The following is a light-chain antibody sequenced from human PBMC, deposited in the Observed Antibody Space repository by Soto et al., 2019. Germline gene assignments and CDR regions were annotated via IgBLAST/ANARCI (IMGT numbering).Light chain of an antibody. CDR2: EVS. V-gene: IGLV2-14*01. CDR3: SSYTSSFSLV. Sequence: QSVLTQPASVSGSPGQSITISCTGTSSDVGAYNFVSWYQQHPGKAPKLMIYEVSNRPSGVSNRFSASKSGNSASLTISGLQAEDEAVYYCSSYTSSFSLVFGGGTKLTVL. CDR1: SSDVGAYNF. J-gene: IGLJ2*01.